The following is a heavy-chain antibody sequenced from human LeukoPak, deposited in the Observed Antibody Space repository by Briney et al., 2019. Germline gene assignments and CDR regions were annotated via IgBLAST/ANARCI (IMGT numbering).Heavy chain of an antibody. CDR2: IYYSGST. D-gene: IGHD2-2*01. J-gene: IGHJ4*02. CDR3: ARSRSPMDY. V-gene: IGHV4-61*05. Sequence: SATLSLTCTVSGDTISSGGYCWDRIRQHPGKGLEWSGYIYYSGSTNYNPSLKSRVTISVSTSKNQFSLKLSSVTAADTAVYYCARSRSPMDYWGQGTLVTVSS. CDR1: GDTISSGGYC.